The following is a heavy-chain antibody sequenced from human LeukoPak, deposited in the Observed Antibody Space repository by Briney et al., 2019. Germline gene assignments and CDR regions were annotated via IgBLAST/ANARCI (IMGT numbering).Heavy chain of an antibody. D-gene: IGHD3-3*01. Sequence: GGSLRLSCAAPGFTFSSYWMHWVRQAPGKGLVWVSRINSDGSSTSYADSVKGRSTISRDNAKNTLYLQMNSLRAEDTAVYYCASPSPLRFLDFGGQGTLVTVSS. J-gene: IGHJ4*02. CDR1: GFTFSSYW. CDR2: INSDGSST. V-gene: IGHV3-74*01. CDR3: ASPSPLRFLDF.